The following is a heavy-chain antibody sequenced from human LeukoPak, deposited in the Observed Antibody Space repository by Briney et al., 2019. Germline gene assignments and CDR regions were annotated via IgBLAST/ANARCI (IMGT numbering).Heavy chain of an antibody. CDR2: IYYSGST. CDR1: GGSISSYY. Sequence: TSETLSLTCTVSGGSISSYYWSWIRQPPGKGLEWIGYIYYSGSTNYNPSLKSRVTISVDTSKNQFSLKLSSVTAADTAVYYCARDSHGYYVDYWGQGTLVTVSS. V-gene: IGHV4-59*01. J-gene: IGHJ4*02. CDR3: ARDSHGYYVDY.